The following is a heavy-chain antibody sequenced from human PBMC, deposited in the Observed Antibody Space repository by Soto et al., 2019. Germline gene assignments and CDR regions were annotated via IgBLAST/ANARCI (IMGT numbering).Heavy chain of an antibody. CDR3: ASFWSGYYNAYYGMDV. J-gene: IGHJ6*02. V-gene: IGHV4-30-2*01. Sequence: TLSLTCAVSGGSISSGGYSWSWIREPPGKGLEWIGYIYHSGSTYYNPSLKSRVTISVDRSKNQFSLKLRSVTAADTAVYYCASFWSGYYNAYYGMDVWGQGTTVTVSS. CDR2: IYHSGST. D-gene: IGHD3-3*01. CDR1: GGSISSGGYS.